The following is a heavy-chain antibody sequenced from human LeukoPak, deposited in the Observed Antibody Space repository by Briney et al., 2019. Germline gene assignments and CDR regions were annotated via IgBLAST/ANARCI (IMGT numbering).Heavy chain of an antibody. V-gene: IGHV3-48*02. J-gene: IGHJ4*02. CDR3: ARGEDY. Sequence: SVKGRFTVSRDNAKNSLNLQMNSLRDEDTAVYYRARGEDYWGQGTLVTVSS.